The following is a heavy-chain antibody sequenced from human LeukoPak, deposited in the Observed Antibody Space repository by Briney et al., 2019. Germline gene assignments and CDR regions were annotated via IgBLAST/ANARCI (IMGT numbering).Heavy chain of an antibody. CDR1: GLTFSSYG. D-gene: IGHD3-10*01. J-gene: IGHJ2*01. V-gene: IGHV3-33*01. Sequence: PGGSLRLSCAASGLTFSSYGMHWVRQAPGKGLEWVAVISYDGNNKCYADSVKGRFSVSRDNSKSTLYLQMNSLRLEDTAVYYCARGLGVWYFDLWGRGTLVTVSS. CDR2: ISYDGNNK. CDR3: ARGLGVWYFDL.